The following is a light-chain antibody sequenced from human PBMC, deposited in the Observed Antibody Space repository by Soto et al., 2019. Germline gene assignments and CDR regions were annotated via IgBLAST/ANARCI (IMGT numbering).Light chain of an antibody. CDR3: SSYTTSSTTYVL. CDR2: DVS. V-gene: IGLV2-14*03. J-gene: IGLJ2*01. CDR1: SSDIGGYNF. Sequence: QSALTQPASVSGSPGQSITISCTGTSSDIGGYNFVSWYQQHPGKAPKLMIYDVSSRPSGVSSRFSGSKSDNTASLTISGLQAEDEDEYYCSSYTTSSTTYVLFGGGTKLTVL.